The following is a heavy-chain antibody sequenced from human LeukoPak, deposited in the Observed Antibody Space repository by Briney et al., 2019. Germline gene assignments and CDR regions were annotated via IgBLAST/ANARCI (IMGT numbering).Heavy chain of an antibody. CDR3: AKMAGSSSWYGTYYYYGMDV. J-gene: IGHJ6*02. Sequence: GGSLRLSCAASGFTFSSYAMSWVRQAPGKGLEWVSAISGSGGSTYYADSVKGRFTISRDNSKNTQYLQMNSLRAEDTAVYYCAKMAGSSSWYGTYYYYGMDVWGQGTTVTVSS. CDR1: GFTFSSYA. CDR2: ISGSGGST. V-gene: IGHV3-23*01. D-gene: IGHD6-13*01.